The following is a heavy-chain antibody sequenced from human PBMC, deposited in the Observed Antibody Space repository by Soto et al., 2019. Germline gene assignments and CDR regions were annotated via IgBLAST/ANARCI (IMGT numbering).Heavy chain of an antibody. Sequence: KTSETLSLTCAVSGGSISSSNWWSWVRQPPGKGLEWIGEIYHSGSTNYNPSLKSRVTVSVDKSKNQFSLKLSSVTAADTAVYYCAVISGHSGVVYGMDVWGQGTTVTVSS. CDR3: AVISGHSGVVYGMDV. V-gene: IGHV4-4*02. CDR1: GGSISSSNW. CDR2: IYHSGST. D-gene: IGHD2-15*01. J-gene: IGHJ6*02.